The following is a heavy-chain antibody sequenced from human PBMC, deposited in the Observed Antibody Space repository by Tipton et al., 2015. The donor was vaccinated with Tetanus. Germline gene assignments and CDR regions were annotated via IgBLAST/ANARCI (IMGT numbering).Heavy chain of an antibody. CDR1: GGSLSSLL. CDR3: TGDDYYDTSLRDYYGMDV. Sequence: PSLTCTVSGGSLSSLLWTWTRLSPGKGLEWIGYIDHSGNTNYNPSLRSRVTMSLDTSKNQFSLKVTSVTAADTAVYFCTGDDYYDTSLRDYYGMDVWGPGTTVTVSS. CDR2: IDHSGNT. V-gene: IGHV4-59*11. J-gene: IGHJ6*02. D-gene: IGHD3-22*01.